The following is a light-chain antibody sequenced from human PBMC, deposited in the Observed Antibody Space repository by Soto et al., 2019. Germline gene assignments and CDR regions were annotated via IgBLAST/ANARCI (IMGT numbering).Light chain of an antibody. CDR1: QDIYNS. J-gene: IGKJ2*01. Sequence: DIQMTQSPSSLSASVGDRVTITCQASQDIYNSLNWYQQKPGKAPELLIYDASNLQTGVLSRFSGSGSETDFTLTISSLQPEDFATYYCQHYHFIPPMYVFGQGTKVEIK. V-gene: IGKV1-33*01. CDR2: DAS. CDR3: QHYHFIPPMYV.